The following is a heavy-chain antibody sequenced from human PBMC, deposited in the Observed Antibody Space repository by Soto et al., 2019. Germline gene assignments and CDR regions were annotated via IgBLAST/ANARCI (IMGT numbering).Heavy chain of an antibody. Sequence: SETLSLTCAVYGGSFSGYFWSWIRQPPGKGLEWIGEINHSGGTNYNPSLKSRVTISVDTSKNQFSLKLSSVTAADTAVYYCARQPLHRVGSSISTLDIWGQGTVVT. CDR1: GGSFSGYF. J-gene: IGHJ3*02. D-gene: IGHD1-26*01. CDR2: INHSGGT. V-gene: IGHV4-34*01. CDR3: ARQPLHRVGSSISTLDI.